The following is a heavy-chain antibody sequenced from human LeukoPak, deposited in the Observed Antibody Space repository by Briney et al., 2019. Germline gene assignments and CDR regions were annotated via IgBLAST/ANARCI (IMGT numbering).Heavy chain of an antibody. CDR3: ARDYSDSPPLIDY. D-gene: IGHD3-22*01. CDR1: GGTFSSYA. V-gene: IGHV1-69*05. J-gene: IGHJ4*02. Sequence: GSSVKVSCKASGGTFSSYAISWVRQAPGQGLEWMGRIIPIFGTANYAQKFQGRVTITTDESTSTAYMELSSLRSEDTAVYYCARDYSDSPPLIDYWGQGTLVTVSS. CDR2: IIPIFGTA.